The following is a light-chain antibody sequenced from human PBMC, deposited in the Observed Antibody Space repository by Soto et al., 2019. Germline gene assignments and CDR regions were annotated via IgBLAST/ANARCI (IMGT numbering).Light chain of an antibody. Sequence: QSVLTQPPSVSAAPGQKGTISCSGSSSTTGNNYVSWYQQLPGTAPKLLIYENDKRPSGIPDRFSGSKSGTSATLDITGLQTGDEADYYCATWDSSLSTGVFGTGTKLTVL. CDR3: ATWDSSLSTGV. J-gene: IGLJ1*01. V-gene: IGLV1-51*02. CDR2: END. CDR1: SSTTGNNY.